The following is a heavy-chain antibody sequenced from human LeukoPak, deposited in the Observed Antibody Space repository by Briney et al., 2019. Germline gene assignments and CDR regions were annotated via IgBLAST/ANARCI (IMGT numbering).Heavy chain of an antibody. V-gene: IGHV4-59*10. CDR1: GGSFSGYY. Sequence: SETLSLTCAVYGGSFSGYYWSWIRQPAGKGLEWIGRIYTSGSTNYNPSLKSRVTISVDTSKNQFSLELSSVTAADTAVYYCARIGSYYDSSGYYYHYFDYWGQGTLVTVSS. CDR3: ARIGSYYDSSGYYYHYFDY. CDR2: IYTSGST. D-gene: IGHD3-22*01. J-gene: IGHJ4*02.